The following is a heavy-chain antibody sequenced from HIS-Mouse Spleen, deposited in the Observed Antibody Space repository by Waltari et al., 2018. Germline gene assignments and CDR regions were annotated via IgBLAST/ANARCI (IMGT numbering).Heavy chain of an antibody. CDR1: VGSIRSSSYY. CDR3: AREIPYSSSWYDWYFDL. CDR2: IYYSGST. J-gene: IGHJ2*01. D-gene: IGHD6-13*01. Sequence: QLQLQESGPGLVKPSETRSLTCTVPVGSIRSSSYYCGWIRQPPGKGLEWIGSIYYSGSTYYNPSLKSRVTISVDTSKNQFSLKLSSVTAADTAVYYCAREIPYSSSWYDWYFDLWGRGTLVTVSS. V-gene: IGHV4-39*07.